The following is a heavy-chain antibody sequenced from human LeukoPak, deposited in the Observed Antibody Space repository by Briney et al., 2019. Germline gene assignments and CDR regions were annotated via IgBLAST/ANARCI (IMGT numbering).Heavy chain of an antibody. CDR3: ARAVYGSGSYYGLGYGMDV. V-gene: IGHV3-21*01. J-gene: IGHJ6*02. D-gene: IGHD3-10*01. CDR1: GFTFSSYS. Sequence: GGSLRLSCAASGFTFSSYSMNWVRQAPGEGLEWVSSISSSSSYIYYADSVKGRFTISRDNAKNSLYLQMNSLRAEDTAVYYCARAVYGSGSYYGLGYGMDVWGQGTTVTVSS. CDR2: ISSSSSYI.